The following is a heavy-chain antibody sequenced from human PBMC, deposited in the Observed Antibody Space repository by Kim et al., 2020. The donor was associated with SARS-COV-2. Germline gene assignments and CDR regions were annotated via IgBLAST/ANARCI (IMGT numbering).Heavy chain of an antibody. CDR1: GFTFSNAG. D-gene: IGHD1-26*01. J-gene: IGHJ4*02. V-gene: IGHV3-15*01. Sequence: GGSLRLSCAASGFTFSNAGMTWVRQAPGKGLEWVCRITTNTDSGTTDYAEPGNGRFTITRDDTKNTLNMHLHSQNTEDTDVYYYTTHRSPDYYGQ. CDR2: ITTNTDSGTT. CDR3: TTHRSPDY.